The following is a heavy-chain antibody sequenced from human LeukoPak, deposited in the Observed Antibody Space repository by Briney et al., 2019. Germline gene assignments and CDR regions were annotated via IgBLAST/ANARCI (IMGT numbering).Heavy chain of an antibody. Sequence: QPGRSLKHSCAASGFTFSSYGMHWVRQAPGKGLEWVALIWYDGSNKYYADSVKGRFTISRDNSKNTLYLQMTSLRAEDTAVYYCAREIAEGDFDYWGQGTLVTVSS. J-gene: IGHJ4*02. D-gene: IGHD2-21*01. V-gene: IGHV3-33*01. CDR2: IWYDGSNK. CDR1: GFTFSSYG. CDR3: AREIAEGDFDY.